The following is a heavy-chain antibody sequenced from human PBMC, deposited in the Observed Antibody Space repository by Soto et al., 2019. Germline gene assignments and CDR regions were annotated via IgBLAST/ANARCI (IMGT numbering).Heavy chain of an antibody. D-gene: IGHD4-4*01. Sequence: PGGSLRLSCAASGFTFEDYSMHWVRQAPGKGLEWVSGISWNSDNIVYADSVKGRFTISRDNAKNSLYLQMNSLRAEDTALYYCAKDLYSNYGDAFDIWGQGTMVTVSS. J-gene: IGHJ3*02. V-gene: IGHV3-9*01. CDR2: ISWNSDNI. CDR1: GFTFEDYS. CDR3: AKDLYSNYGDAFDI.